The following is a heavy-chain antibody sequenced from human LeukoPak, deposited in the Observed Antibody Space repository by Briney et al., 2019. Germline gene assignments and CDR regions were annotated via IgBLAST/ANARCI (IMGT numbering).Heavy chain of an antibody. CDR2: ISGSGGST. V-gene: IGHV3-23*01. D-gene: IGHD6-13*01. CDR1: GFTFGSHA. CDR3: AKDHIAAAIHDAFDP. J-gene: IGHJ5*02. Sequence: TGGSLRLSCEASGFTFGSHAMSWVRQAPGKGLEWVSAISGSGGSTYYADSVKGRFTISRDNSKNTLYLQMNSLRAEDTAVYYCAKDHIAAAIHDAFDPWGQGTLVTVSS.